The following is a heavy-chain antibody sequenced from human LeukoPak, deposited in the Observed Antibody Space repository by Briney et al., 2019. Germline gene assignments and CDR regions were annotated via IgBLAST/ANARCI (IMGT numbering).Heavy chain of an antibody. V-gene: IGHV1-8*01. CDR2: MNPNSGNT. Sequence: ASVKVSCKASGYTFTSHDINWVRQATGQGPEWMGWMNPNSGNTGYAQKFQGRVTITADESTSTAYMELSSLRSEDTAVYYCARDWSGFSPPMDVWGQGTTVTVSS. J-gene: IGHJ6*02. CDR1: GYTFTSHD. CDR3: ARDWSGFSPPMDV. D-gene: IGHD3-10*01.